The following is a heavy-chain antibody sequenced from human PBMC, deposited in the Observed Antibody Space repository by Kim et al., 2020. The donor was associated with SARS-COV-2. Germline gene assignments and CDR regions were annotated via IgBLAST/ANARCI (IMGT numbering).Heavy chain of an antibody. V-gene: IGHV3-21*01. CDR1: GFTFSSYS. J-gene: IGHJ3*02. D-gene: IGHD3-22*01. Sequence: GGSLRLSCAASGFTFSSYSMNWIRQAPGKGLEWVSSISSSSSYIYYADSVKGRFTISRDNAKNSLYLQMNSLRAEDTAVYYCATYYYDSSGYPSAFDIWGQGTMVTVSS. CDR3: ATYYYDSSGYPSAFDI. CDR2: ISSSSSYI.